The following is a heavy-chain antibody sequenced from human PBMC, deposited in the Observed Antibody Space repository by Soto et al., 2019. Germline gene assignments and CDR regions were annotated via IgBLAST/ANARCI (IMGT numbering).Heavy chain of an antibody. Sequence: QVQLQESGPGLVKPSETLSLTCSVSGGSISSYYWSWIRQPPGKGLEWIGYIYHRGTTNYSPSLKSRVTISAGMSKNQFSLKLSSVTAADTAVYYCARTIRRGGGFDYWGQGTLVTVSS. J-gene: IGHJ4*02. D-gene: IGHD3-10*01. V-gene: IGHV4-59*01. CDR3: ARTIRRGGGFDY. CDR1: GGSISSYY. CDR2: IYHRGTT.